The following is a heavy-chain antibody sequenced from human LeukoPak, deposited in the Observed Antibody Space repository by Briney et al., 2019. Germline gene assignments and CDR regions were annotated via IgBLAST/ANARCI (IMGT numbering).Heavy chain of an antibody. J-gene: IGHJ6*02. CDR1: GFTFSSYA. D-gene: IGHD2-15*01. CDR3: AKGGGPAGGV. CDR2: ISGSGGST. Sequence: GGSLRLSYAASGFTFSSYAMSWVRQAPGKGLEWVSAISGSGGSTYYADSVKGRFTISRGNSKNTLYLQMNSLRAEDTAVYYCAKGGGPAGGVWGQGTTVTVSS. V-gene: IGHV3-23*01.